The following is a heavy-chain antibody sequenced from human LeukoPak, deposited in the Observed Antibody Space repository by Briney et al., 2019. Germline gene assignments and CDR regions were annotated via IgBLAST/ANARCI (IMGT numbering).Heavy chain of an antibody. J-gene: IGHJ4*02. D-gene: IGHD6-19*01. CDR1: GGSISSYY. V-gene: IGHV4-59*01. Sequence: SETLSLTCAVYGGSISSYYWSWIRQPPGKGLEWIGYIYYSGSTNYNPSLKSRVTISVDTSKNQFSLKLSSVTAADTAVYYCARSAWYSSGWYSVDYWGQGTLVTVSS. CDR2: IYYSGST. CDR3: ARSAWYSSGWYSVDY.